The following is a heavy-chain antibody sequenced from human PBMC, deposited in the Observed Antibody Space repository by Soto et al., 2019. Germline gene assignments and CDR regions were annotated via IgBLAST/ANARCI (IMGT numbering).Heavy chain of an antibody. CDR3: ARVEYTGGISSPYDY. Sequence: QVQLQESGPGLVKPSETLSLTCTVSGGSIRPYYWHWIRQPPGMGLEWIGNVYHTGSTTYSPSLRNRLTFSVATPKTLFSLRLPSGPSADTAMYFCARVEYTGGISSPYDYGGQGIRSPSPQ. J-gene: IGHJ4*02. CDR2: VYHTGST. CDR1: GGSIRPYY. D-gene: IGHD2-8*02. V-gene: IGHV4-59*01.